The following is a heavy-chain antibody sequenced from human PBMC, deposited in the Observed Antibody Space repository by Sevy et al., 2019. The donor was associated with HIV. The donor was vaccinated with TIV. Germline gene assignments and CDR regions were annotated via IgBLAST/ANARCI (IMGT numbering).Heavy chain of an antibody. J-gene: IGHJ4*02. D-gene: IGHD5-12*01. Sequence: ASVKVSCKASGYTFTSYGISWVRQAPGQGLEWMGWISTYNGNTNYAQKLQGRVTMTTDTSTSTAYMELRSLRSDDTAVYYCAGDKGSGYDSHFDYWGQGTLVTVSS. CDR3: AGDKGSGYDSHFDY. CDR2: ISTYNGNT. V-gene: IGHV1-18*01. CDR1: GYTFTSYG.